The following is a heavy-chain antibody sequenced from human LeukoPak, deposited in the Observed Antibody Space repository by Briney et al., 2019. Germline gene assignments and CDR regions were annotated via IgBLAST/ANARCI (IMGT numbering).Heavy chain of an antibody. CDR3: ARHQHSVVVITTEVAFDI. CDR1: GGSISSYY. Sequence: SETLSLTCTVSGGSISSYYWSWIRQPPGKGLEWIGYIYYSGSTNYNPSLKSRVTISVDTSKNQFSLKLSSGTAADTAVYYCARHQHSVVVITTEVAFDIWGQGTMVTVSS. CDR2: IYYSGST. V-gene: IGHV4-59*08. D-gene: IGHD3-22*01. J-gene: IGHJ3*02.